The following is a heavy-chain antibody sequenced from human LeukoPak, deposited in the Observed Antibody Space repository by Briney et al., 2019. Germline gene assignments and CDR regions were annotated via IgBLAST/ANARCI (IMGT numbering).Heavy chain of an antibody. D-gene: IGHD2-2*02. Sequence: GGSLRLSCAASGFTFSSYSMNWVRQAPGKGLEWVSSISSSSSYIYYADSVKGRFTISRDNAKNSLYLQMNSLRAEDTAVYYCARTPSPPFVGIVVVPAAILGAFDIWGQGTVVTVSS. CDR3: ARTPSPPFVGIVVVPAAILGAFDI. CDR2: ISSSSSYI. V-gene: IGHV3-21*01. J-gene: IGHJ3*02. CDR1: GFTFSSYS.